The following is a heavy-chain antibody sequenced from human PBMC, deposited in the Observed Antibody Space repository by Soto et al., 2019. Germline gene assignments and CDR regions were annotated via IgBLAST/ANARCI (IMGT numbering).Heavy chain of an antibody. CDR3: AREVRRFVEWLSHEPPASTLYYYYYMDV. J-gene: IGHJ6*03. D-gene: IGHD3-3*01. V-gene: IGHV1-8*01. Sequence: QVQLVQSGAEVKKPGASVKVSCKASGYTFTSYDINWVRQATGQGLEWMGWMNPNSGNTGYAQKFQGRVTMTRNTSISTAYMERSSLRSEDTAVYYCAREVRRFVEWLSHEPPASTLYYYYYMDVWGKGTTVTVSS. CDR2: MNPNSGNT. CDR1: GYTFTSYD.